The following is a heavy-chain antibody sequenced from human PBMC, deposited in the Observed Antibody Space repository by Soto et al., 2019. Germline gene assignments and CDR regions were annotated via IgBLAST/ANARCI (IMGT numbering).Heavy chain of an antibody. J-gene: IGHJ4*02. D-gene: IGHD3-10*01. V-gene: IGHV1-3*01. CDR1: GFTFTNYA. Sequence: QIQLVQSGTEVKKPGASVKVSCMTSGFTFTNYAIQWVRQAPGQRPEWMGWINAGNGHTRYSQNFQGRVTITRDTPASTVYMELSSLISEDAAVYYCARGIWTMTRGSYYFDNWGQGTLVTVSS. CDR3: ARGIWTMTRGSYYFDN. CDR2: INAGNGHT.